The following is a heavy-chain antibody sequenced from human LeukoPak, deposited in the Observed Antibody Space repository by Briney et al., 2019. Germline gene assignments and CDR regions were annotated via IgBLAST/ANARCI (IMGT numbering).Heavy chain of an antibody. Sequence: GGSLRLSCAASGFIVSSNYMSWVRQAPGKGLEWVSVIYSGGSTYYADSVKGRFTISRDKAKNTLFLQMNSLRAEDTAVYYCARGVHDFWSGFYFDYWGQGTLVTVSS. CDR1: GFIVSSNY. CDR3: ARGVHDFWSGFYFDY. J-gene: IGHJ4*02. D-gene: IGHD3-3*01. CDR2: IYSGGST. V-gene: IGHV3-66*02.